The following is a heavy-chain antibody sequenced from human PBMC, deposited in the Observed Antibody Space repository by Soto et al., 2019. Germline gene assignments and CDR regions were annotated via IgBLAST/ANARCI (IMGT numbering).Heavy chain of an antibody. CDR2: IYYSGST. J-gene: IGHJ5*02. V-gene: IGHV4-30-4*01. Sequence: SETLSLTCTVSGASINSGDYYWSWIRQPPGKGLEWIGYIYYSGSTYYNPSLKSRVTISVDTSKDQFSLKLSSVTAADTAVYYCAGFSEVAATEINWFDPWGQGTLVTVSS. CDR3: AGFSEVAATEINWFDP. D-gene: IGHD2-15*01. CDR1: GASINSGDYY.